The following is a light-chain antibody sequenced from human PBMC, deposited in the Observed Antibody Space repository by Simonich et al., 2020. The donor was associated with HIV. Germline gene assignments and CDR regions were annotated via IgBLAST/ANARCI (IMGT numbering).Light chain of an antibody. CDR1: QGISSA. CDR3: QQYDNLPRYT. J-gene: IGKJ2*01. Sequence: AIQLTQSPSSLSASVGDRVTITCRPSQGISSALAWYQQKPGKAPKLLIYDASSLESGVPSRFSGSGSGTDFTLTISSLQPEDIATYYCQQYDNLPRYTFGQGTKLEIK. V-gene: IGKV1D-13*01. CDR2: DAS.